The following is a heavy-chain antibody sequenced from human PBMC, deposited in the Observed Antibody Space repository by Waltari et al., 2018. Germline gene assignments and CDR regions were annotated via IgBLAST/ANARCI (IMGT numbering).Heavy chain of an antibody. CDR3: ARDYYSSSSTSYYYYMDV. Sequence: QVQLVQSGAEVKKPGASVKVSCTASGYTFPGYYMHWALQAPGQGLEWMGWIKPNSGDTNYAQKCQGRVTMTRDTSISTAYMELSRLRSDDTAVYYCARDYYSSSSTSYYYYMDVWGKGTTVTVSS. D-gene: IGHD6-6*01. CDR2: IKPNSGDT. V-gene: IGHV1-2*02. CDR1: GYTFPGYY. J-gene: IGHJ6*03.